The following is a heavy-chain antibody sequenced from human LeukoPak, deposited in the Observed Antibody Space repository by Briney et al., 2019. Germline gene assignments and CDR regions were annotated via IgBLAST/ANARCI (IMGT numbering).Heavy chain of an antibody. Sequence: GGSLRLSCAASGFTFSSYAMSWVRQAPGKGLEWVSAISGSGGSTYYADSVKGRFTISRDNSKNTLYLQMNSLRAEDTAVYYCTLHCSSTSCYNDYYYGMDVWGQGTTVTVSS. CDR1: GFTFSSYA. J-gene: IGHJ6*02. D-gene: IGHD2-2*02. CDR3: TLHCSSTSCYNDYYYGMDV. CDR2: ISGSGGST. V-gene: IGHV3-23*01.